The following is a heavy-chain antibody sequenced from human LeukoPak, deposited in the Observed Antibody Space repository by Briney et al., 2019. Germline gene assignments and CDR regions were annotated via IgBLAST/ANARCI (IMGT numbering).Heavy chain of an antibody. CDR3: TRGVYYFDY. CDR2: IRNKAYGGAT. V-gene: IGHV3-49*04. J-gene: IGHJ4*01. Sequence: AGGSLGLSCTASGFTFGDYAMSWDRQAPGKGLEWVGFIRNKAYGGATDHAASVKGRFTISRDDSKSIAYLQMNSLKTEDTAVYYCTRGVYYFDYWGHGTLVTVSS. CDR1: GFTFGDYA.